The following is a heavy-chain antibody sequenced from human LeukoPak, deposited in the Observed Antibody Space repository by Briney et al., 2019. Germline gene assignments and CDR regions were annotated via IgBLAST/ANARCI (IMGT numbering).Heavy chain of an antibody. CDR2: ISSSSSYI. CDR3: ATFRRIAPFDY. Sequence: GGSLRLSCAASGFTFSSYGMSWVRQAPGKGLEWVSSISSSSSYIYYADSVKGRFTISRDNAKNSLYLQMNSLRAEDTAVYYCATFRRIAPFDYWGQGTLVTVSS. J-gene: IGHJ4*02. CDR1: GFTFSSYG. D-gene: IGHD6-6*01. V-gene: IGHV3-21*01.